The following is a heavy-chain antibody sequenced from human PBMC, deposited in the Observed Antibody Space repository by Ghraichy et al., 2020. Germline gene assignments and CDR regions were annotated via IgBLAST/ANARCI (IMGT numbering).Heavy chain of an antibody. CDR3: ARHYYVDSNWDH. CDR2: IYYTGST. Sequence: SQTLSLTCSVAGDSINRDNYYWGWIRQPPGKGPEWIGNIYYTGSTYYNPSLKSRVTMSVDTSKNQFSLKVNSVTAADTAVYFCARHYYVDSNWDHWGRGTLVIV. J-gene: IGHJ1*01. D-gene: IGHD4-17*01. CDR1: GDSINRDNYY. V-gene: IGHV4-39*01.